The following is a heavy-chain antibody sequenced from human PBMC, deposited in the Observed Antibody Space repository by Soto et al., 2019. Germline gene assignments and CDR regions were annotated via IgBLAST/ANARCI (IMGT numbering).Heavy chain of an antibody. J-gene: IGHJ4*02. V-gene: IGHV3-48*02. CDR2: IAGGGRTI. D-gene: IGHD6-19*01. CDR1: GFPFNSYS. Sequence: HPGGSLRRSCAAAGFPFNSYSKNWVRQALGRGLEWVSYIAGGGRTIYYADSEKGRFTISRDDANSSLYLQMNSLRDDDTAIYSCARDPISGSFDYWGQGT. CDR3: ARDPISGSFDY.